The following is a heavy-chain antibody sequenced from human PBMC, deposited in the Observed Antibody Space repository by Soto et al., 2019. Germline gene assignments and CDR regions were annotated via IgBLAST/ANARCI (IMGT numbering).Heavy chain of an antibody. CDR3: ARESMYYDFWSGYYNYSYYGMDV. CDR2: ISYDGSNK. D-gene: IGHD3-3*01. V-gene: IGHV3-30-3*01. J-gene: IGHJ6*02. Sequence: QVQLVESGGGVVQPGRSLRLSCAASGFTFSSYAMHWVRQAPGKGLEWVAVISYDGSNKYYADSVKGRFTISRDNSKNTLYLQMNSLRAEDTAVYYCARESMYYDFWSGYYNYSYYGMDVWGQGTTVTVSS. CDR1: GFTFSSYA.